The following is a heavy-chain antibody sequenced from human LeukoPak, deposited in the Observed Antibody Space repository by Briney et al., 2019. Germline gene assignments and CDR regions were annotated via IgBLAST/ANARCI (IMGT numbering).Heavy chain of an antibody. D-gene: IGHD3-22*01. CDR3: AKGSPADYYDDAGMSFDY. Sequence: PGESLRLSCAASGFTFSSYAMSWVRQAPGKGLEWVSAISGSGDSTYYADSVKGRFTISRDNSKNTLYLQMNSLRAEDTAVYYCAKGSPADYYDDAGMSFDYWGQGTLVTVSS. V-gene: IGHV3-23*01. CDR1: GFTFSSYA. J-gene: IGHJ4*02. CDR2: ISGSGDST.